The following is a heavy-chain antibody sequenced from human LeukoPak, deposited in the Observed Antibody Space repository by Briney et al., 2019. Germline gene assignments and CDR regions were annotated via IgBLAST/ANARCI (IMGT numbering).Heavy chain of an antibody. D-gene: IGHD5-24*01. CDR2: IKQDGSEK. J-gene: IGHJ3*02. CDR3: ARPPRWLQFAFDI. CDR1: GFTLSRYT. Sequence: GGSLRLSCAASGFTLSRYTMNWVRQAPGKGLEWVANIKQDGSEKYYVDSVKGRFTISRDNAKNSLYLQMNSLRAEDTAVYYCARPPRWLQFAFDIWGQGTMVTVSS. V-gene: IGHV3-7*01.